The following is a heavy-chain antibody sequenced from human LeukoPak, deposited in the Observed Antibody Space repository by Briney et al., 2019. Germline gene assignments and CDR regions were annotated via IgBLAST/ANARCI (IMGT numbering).Heavy chain of an antibody. CDR3: ARIQQPPFSSSWFFDY. Sequence: PSETLSLTCTVSGYTISSGYYWGWIRQPPGKGLEWIGSIYHSGSTYYNPSLKSRVTISVDTSKNQFSLKLSSVTAADTAVYYCARIQQPPFSSSWFFDYWGQGTLVTVSS. CDR1: GYTISSGYY. J-gene: IGHJ4*02. V-gene: IGHV4-38-2*02. CDR2: IYHSGST. D-gene: IGHD6-13*01.